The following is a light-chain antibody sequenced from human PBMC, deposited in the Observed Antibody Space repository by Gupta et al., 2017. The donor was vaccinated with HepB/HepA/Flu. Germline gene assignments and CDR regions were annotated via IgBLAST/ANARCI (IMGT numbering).Light chain of an antibody. CDR1: QSVSSN. J-gene: IGKJ1*01. Sequence: EIVMTQSPATLSVSPGETATLSCRASQSVSSNLAWYQQKPGQAPSLLIYAKYTRATGVPARFYGSGSGTEFTLTISSLQSEDFAVYFCQQYNNWPQTFGQGTKVEIK. CDR2: AKY. V-gene: IGKV3-15*01. CDR3: QQYNNWPQT.